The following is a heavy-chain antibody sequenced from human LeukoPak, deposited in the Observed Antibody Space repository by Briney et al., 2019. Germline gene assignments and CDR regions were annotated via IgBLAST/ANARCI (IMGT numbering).Heavy chain of an antibody. CDR3: ARDRAVAGFRFDY. V-gene: IGHV1-46*01. CDR1: GYTFTSYG. J-gene: IGHJ4*02. Sequence: ASVKVSCKASGYTFTSYGISWVRQAPGQGLEWMGVINPSGGSTTYAQKFQGRVTMTRDTSTSTLYMELSSLRSEDTAVYYCARDRAVAGFRFDYWGQGTLVTVSS. CDR2: INPSGGST. D-gene: IGHD6-19*01.